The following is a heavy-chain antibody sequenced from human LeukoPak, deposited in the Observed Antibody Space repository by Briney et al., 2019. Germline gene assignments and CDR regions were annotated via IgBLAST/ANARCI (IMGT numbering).Heavy chain of an antibody. CDR2: IYSGGST. V-gene: IGHV3-66*01. CDR1: GFTVSSNY. J-gene: IGHJ5*02. D-gene: IGHD3-10*01. CDR3: ARGFSSGTGWFDP. Sequence: GGSLRLSCRASGFTVSSNYMSWVRKAPGKGLEWVSVIYSGGSTYYADSVKGRFTISRDNSKNTLYLQMNSLRVEDTAVYICARGFSSGTGWFDPWGQGTLVTVSS.